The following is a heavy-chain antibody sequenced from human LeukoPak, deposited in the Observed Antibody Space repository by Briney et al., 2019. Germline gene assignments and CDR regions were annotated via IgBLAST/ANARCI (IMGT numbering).Heavy chain of an antibody. J-gene: IGHJ4*02. CDR3: VRDLGGRSGH. D-gene: IGHD1-26*01. Sequence: GGSLRLSCAASGFTFSSYWMNWVRQAPGKGLEWVANIKQDGSEKYYVDSVKGRFTISRDNAKNTLYLQINSLRAEDTAVYYCVRDLGGRSGHWGQGTLVTVSS. CDR1: GFTFSSYW. V-gene: IGHV3-7*01. CDR2: IKQDGSEK.